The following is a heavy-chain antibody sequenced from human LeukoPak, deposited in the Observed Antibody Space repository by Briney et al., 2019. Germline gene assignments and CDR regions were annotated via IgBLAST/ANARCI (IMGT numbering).Heavy chain of an antibody. D-gene: IGHD5-18*01. CDR3: ARCTRYSYGYTLDY. J-gene: IGHJ4*02. CDR2: IYTSGST. Sequence: PSETLSLTCTVSGGSFSSYYWSWIRQPAGKGLEWIGRIYTSGSTNYNPSLKSRVTMSVDTSKNQFSLKLSSVTAADTAVYYCARCTRYSYGYTLDYWGQGTLVTVSS. V-gene: IGHV4-4*07. CDR1: GGSFSSYY.